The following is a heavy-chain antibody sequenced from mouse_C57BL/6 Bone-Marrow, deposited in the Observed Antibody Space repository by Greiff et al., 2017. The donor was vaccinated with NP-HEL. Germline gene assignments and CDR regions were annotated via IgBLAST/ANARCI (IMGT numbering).Heavy chain of an antibody. CDR2: INYDGSST. D-gene: IGHD1-1*01. V-gene: IGHV5-16*01. CDR1: GFTFSDYY. Sequence: EVKLVESEGGLVQPGSSMKLSCTASGFTFSDYYMAWVRQVPEKGLEWVANINYDGSSTYYLDSLKSRFIISRDNAKNILYLQMSSLKSEDTATYYCARYGSSHFDYGGQGTTLTVSS. CDR3: ARYGSSHFDY. J-gene: IGHJ2*01.